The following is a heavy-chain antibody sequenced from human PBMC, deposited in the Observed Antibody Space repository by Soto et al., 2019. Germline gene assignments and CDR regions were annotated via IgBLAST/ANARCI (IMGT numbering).Heavy chain of an antibody. Sequence: QLQLQESGPGLVKPSETLSLTCTVSGGSISSSSYYWGWIRQPPGKGLEWIGSIYYSGSTYYNPSLKSRVTISVDTSKNQFSLKLSSVTAADTAVYYCARHLRESFEMATPFDYWGQGTLVTVSS. V-gene: IGHV4-39*01. CDR3: ARHLRESFEMATPFDY. J-gene: IGHJ4*02. CDR1: GGSISSSSYY. CDR2: IYYSGST. D-gene: IGHD5-12*01.